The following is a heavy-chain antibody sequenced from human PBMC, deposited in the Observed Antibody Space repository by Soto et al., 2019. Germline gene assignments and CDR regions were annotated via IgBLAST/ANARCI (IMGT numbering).Heavy chain of an antibody. J-gene: IGHJ4*02. CDR1: GYTFSNDA. Sequence: QVQLVQSGAEVKKPGASVKVSCKASGYTFSNDAITWVRQAPGQGLEWMGWVSAYNGNTNYAQKFKGRVTMTTDTSTSTAYMEIRSLRYDDTAVYFCAIASRYYWKDVMYWGQGTLVTVSS. CDR3: AIASRYYWKDVMY. V-gene: IGHV1-18*01. CDR2: VSAYNGNT. D-gene: IGHD1-20*01.